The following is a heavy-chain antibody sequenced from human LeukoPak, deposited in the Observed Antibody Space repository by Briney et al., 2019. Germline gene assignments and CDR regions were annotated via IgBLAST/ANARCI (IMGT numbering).Heavy chain of an antibody. CDR3: VKVSVTGTSVDY. V-gene: IGHV3-64D*06. J-gene: IGHJ4*02. D-gene: IGHD6-19*01. CDR2: ISSNGGST. Sequence: GGSLRLSCSASGFTFSSYTMHWVRQAPGKGLEYVSAISSNGGSTYCADSVKGRFTISRDNSKNTLYPQMSSLRAEDTAVYYCVKVSVTGTSVDYWGQGTLVTVSS. CDR1: GFTFSSYT.